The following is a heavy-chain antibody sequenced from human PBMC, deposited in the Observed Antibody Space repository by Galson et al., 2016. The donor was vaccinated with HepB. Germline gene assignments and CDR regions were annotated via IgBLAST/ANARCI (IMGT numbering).Heavy chain of an antibody. V-gene: IGHV4-30-4*08. CDR1: GGSMSGGGYY. CDR2: IYYSRTT. CDR3: VGTPHSSTWIYLEF. D-gene: IGHD6-13*01. Sequence: TLSLTCTVSGGSMSGGGYYWSWIRQPPGKGLEWIGYIYYSRTTDYSWITFYAPSFESRVTISVDTSKNQLSLRLSSVTAADTAVYDCVGTPHSSTWIYLEFWGQGTLVTVSS. J-gene: IGHJ4*02.